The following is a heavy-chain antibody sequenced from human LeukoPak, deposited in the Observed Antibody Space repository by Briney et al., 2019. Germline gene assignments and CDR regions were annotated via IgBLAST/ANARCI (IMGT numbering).Heavy chain of an antibody. J-gene: IGHJ5*02. CDR2: INPNSGGT. D-gene: IGHD6-19*01. V-gene: IGHV1-2*02. CDR1: GYTFTGYY. Sequence: ASVKVSCKASGYTFTGYYMHWVRQAPGQGLEWMGWINPNSGGTNYAQKFQGRVTMTRNTSINTAYMELSSLRSDDTAVYYCARMAVSGRDNWFDPWGPGSLVTVSS. CDR3: ARMAVSGRDNWFDP.